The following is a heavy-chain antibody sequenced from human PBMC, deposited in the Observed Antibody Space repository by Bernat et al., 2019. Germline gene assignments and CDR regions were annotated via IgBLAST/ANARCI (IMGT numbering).Heavy chain of an antibody. D-gene: IGHD1-26*01. CDR3: AKASGSYYGRGAFDI. Sequence: EVQVVESGGGLVQPGGSLKVSCAASRFTISSYAMSWVRQAPGKGREWVSGISQSGGSTNYADSVKGRFTISRDNSKNTLYLQMNSLRAEDTAVYYCAKASGSYYGRGAFDIWGQGTMVTVSS. V-gene: IGHV3-23*04. J-gene: IGHJ3*02. CDR2: ISQSGGST. CDR1: RFTISSYA.